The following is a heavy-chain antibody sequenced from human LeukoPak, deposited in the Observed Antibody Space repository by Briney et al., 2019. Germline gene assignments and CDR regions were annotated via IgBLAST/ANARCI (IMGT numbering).Heavy chain of an antibody. D-gene: IGHD3-22*01. CDR1: GYSISSGYY. CDR2: IYHSGST. V-gene: IGHV4-38-2*01. CDR3: ARKSYDSSGYGYFQH. Sequence: PSETLSLTCAVSGYSISSGYYWGWIRQPPGKGLEWIGSIYHSGSTYYNPSLKSRVTISVDTSKNQFSLKLSSVTAADTAVYCCARKSYDSSGYGYFQHWGQGTLVTVSS. J-gene: IGHJ1*01.